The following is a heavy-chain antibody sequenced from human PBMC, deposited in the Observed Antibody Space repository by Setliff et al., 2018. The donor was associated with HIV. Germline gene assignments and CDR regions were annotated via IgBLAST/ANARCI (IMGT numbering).Heavy chain of an antibody. CDR1: GHTLTELS. CDR3: ATVGPTIWGAFDI. Sequence: ASVKVSCKVSGHTLTELSRHWVRQAPGKGLEWMGGFDPEDGETIYAQKFQGRVTMTEDTSTDTAYMDLSSLRSEDTAVYYCATVGPTIWGAFDIWGQGTMVTVSS. D-gene: IGHD3-16*01. J-gene: IGHJ3*02. V-gene: IGHV1-24*01. CDR2: FDPEDGET.